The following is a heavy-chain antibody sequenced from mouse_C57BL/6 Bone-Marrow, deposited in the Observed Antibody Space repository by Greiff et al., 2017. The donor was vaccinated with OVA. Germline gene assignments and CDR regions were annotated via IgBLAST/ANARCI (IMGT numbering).Heavy chain of an antibody. CDR3: TREGLLRPAWFAY. CDR1: GYTFTDYE. V-gene: IGHV1-15*01. CDR2: IDPETGGT. Sequence: VQGVESGAELVRPGASVTLSCKASGYTFTDYEMHWVKQTPVHGLEWIGAIDPETGGTAYNQKFKGKAILTADKSSSTAYMELRSLTSEDSAVYYCTREGLLRPAWFAYWGQGTLVTVSA. D-gene: IGHD1-1*01. J-gene: IGHJ3*01.